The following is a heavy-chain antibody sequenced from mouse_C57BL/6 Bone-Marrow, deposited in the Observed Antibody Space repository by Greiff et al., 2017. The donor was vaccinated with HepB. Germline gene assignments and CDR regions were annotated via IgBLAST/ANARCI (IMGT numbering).Heavy chain of an antibody. CDR2: IDPENGDT. CDR3: TTTIVKVY. CDR1: GFNIKDDY. Sequence: VQLQQPGAELVRPGASVKLSCTASGFNIKDDYMHWVKQRPEQGLEWIGWIDPENGDTEYASKFQGKATITADTSSNTAYLQLSSLTSEDTAVYYCTTTIVKVYWGQGTTLTVSS. J-gene: IGHJ2*01. D-gene: IGHD2-5*01. V-gene: IGHV14-4*01.